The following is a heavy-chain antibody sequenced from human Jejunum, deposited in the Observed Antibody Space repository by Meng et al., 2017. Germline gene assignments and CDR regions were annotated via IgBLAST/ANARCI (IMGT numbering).Heavy chain of an antibody. CDR2: IYYSGST. CDR3: ARNRTQGFFDI. J-gene: IGHJ4*02. V-gene: IGHV4-39*01. CDR1: GGSISSTTTY. D-gene: IGHD1/OR15-1a*01. Sequence: QVQMQESGPGLVKPSETLSLICTVSGGSISSTTTYWGWIRQPPGKTLEWIGSIYYSGSTHYNPSLKRRVFVSIDTSKDQFSLKLTSAAAADTAIYYCARNRTQGFFDIWSQGTLVTVSS.